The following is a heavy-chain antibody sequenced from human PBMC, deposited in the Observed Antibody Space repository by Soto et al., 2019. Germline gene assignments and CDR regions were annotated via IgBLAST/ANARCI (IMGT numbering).Heavy chain of an antibody. Sequence: ETLSLTCTVSGGSITSSSYYWGGIRQPPGKGLEWIGSIYYSGSTYYNPSLKSRVTISVDTSKNQFSLKLTSVTAADTAVYYCARHFWSGYYTGFDYWGQGTLVTVS. J-gene: IGHJ4*02. CDR2: IYYSGST. D-gene: IGHD3-3*01. V-gene: IGHV4-39*01. CDR1: GGSITSSSYY. CDR3: ARHFWSGYYTGFDY.